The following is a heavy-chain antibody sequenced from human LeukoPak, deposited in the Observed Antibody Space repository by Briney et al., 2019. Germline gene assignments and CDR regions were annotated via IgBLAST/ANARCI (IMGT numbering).Heavy chain of an antibody. V-gene: IGHV1-69*13. J-gene: IGHJ4*02. D-gene: IGHD1-1*01. CDR2: IIPIFGTA. Sequence: ASVKVSCEASGGTFSSYAISWVRQAPGQGLEWMGGIIPIFGTANYAQKFQGRVTITADESTSTAYMELSSLRSEDTAVYYCARQLGSYYFDYWGQGTLVTVSS. CDR1: GGTFSSYA. CDR3: ARQLGSYYFDY.